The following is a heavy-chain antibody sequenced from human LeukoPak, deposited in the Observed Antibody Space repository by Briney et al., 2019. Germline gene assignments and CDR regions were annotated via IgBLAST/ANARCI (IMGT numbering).Heavy chain of an antibody. D-gene: IGHD3-22*01. V-gene: IGHV1-18*04. J-gene: IGHJ5*02. CDR2: ISAYNGNT. Sequence: VSVKVSCKASGYTFTGYYMHWVRQAPGQGLEWMGWISAYNGNTNYAQKLQGRVTMTTDTSTSTAYMELRSLRSDDTAVYYCARDFVDITMIVVASGWFDPWGQGTLVTVSS. CDR3: ARDFVDITMIVVASGWFDP. CDR1: GYTFTGYY.